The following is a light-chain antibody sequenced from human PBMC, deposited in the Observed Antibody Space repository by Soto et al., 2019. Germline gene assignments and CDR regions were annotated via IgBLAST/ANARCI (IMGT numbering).Light chain of an antibody. V-gene: IGKV1-5*03. J-gene: IGKJ2*01. CDR3: QQYNSYSYT. CDR2: KAS. Sequence: DIQMTQSPSPLSASVGDRVTIACRASQSISSYLAWYQQKPGKAPNLVIYKASNLASGVPSRFTGGGSGTDFTLTINSLQPDDSATYFCQQYNSYSYTFGQGTKLEIK. CDR1: QSISSY.